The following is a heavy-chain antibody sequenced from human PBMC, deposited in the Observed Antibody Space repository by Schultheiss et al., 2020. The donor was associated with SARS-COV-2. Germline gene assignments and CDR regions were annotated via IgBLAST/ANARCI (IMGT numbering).Heavy chain of an antibody. CDR1: GFTFDDYA. J-gene: IGHJ6*02. CDR3: ARDQGKSVDSSSWYPQDYYYYGMDV. D-gene: IGHD6-13*01. Sequence: GESLKISCAASGFTFDDYAMHWVRQAPGKGLEWVSSISSSSSYIYYADSVKGRFTISRDNAKNSLYLQMNSLRAEDTAVYYCARDQGKSVDSSSWYPQDYYYYGMDVWGQGTTVTVSS. CDR2: ISSSSSYI. V-gene: IGHV3-21*01.